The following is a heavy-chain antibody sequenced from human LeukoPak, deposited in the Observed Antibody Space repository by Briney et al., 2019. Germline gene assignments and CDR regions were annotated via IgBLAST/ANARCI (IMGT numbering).Heavy chain of an antibody. CDR2: INHSGGT. D-gene: IGHD3-22*01. CDR3: AIDRGYYDSTGYVNWLDP. J-gene: IGHJ5*02. V-gene: IGHV4-34*01. Sequence: SETLSLTCAVYGGSFSGYYWSWIRQPPGKGLEWIGEINHSGGTNYNPSLKSRVTISVDTSKNQFSLKLSSVTAADTAVYYCAIDRGYYDSTGYVNWLDPWGQGTLVTVSS. CDR1: GGSFSGYY.